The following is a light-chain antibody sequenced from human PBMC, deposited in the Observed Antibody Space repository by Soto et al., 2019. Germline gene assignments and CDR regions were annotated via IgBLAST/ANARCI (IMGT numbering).Light chain of an antibody. Sequence: QSALTQPASVSGSPGQSITISCTGTSSDVGGYNYVSWYQQHPGKAPKLMIYDVSNRPSGVSNRFSGSKSGNTASLTISGLQAEDEADYYCSSYTSSSNLGLFGGGTKLTVL. CDR1: SSDVGGYNY. CDR2: DVS. J-gene: IGLJ2*01. CDR3: SSYTSSSNLGL. V-gene: IGLV2-14*01.